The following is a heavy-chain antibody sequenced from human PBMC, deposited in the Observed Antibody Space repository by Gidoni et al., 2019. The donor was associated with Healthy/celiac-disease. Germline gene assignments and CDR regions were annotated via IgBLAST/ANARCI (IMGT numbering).Heavy chain of an antibody. Sequence: QVQLVQSGAEVKKPGSSVKVSCKASGGTFSSYAISWVRQAPGQGLEWMGGIIPIFGTANYAQKFQGRVTITADKSTSTAYMELSSLRSEDTAVYYCAREVVVVVAATGTYYYYYMDVWGKGTTVTVSS. D-gene: IGHD2-15*01. J-gene: IGHJ6*03. V-gene: IGHV1-69*06. CDR2: IIPIFGTA. CDR1: GGTFSSYA. CDR3: AREVVVVVAATGTYYYYYMDV.